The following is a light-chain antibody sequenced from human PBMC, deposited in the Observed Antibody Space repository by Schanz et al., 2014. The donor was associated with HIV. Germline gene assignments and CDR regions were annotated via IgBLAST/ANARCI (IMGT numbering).Light chain of an antibody. CDR3: SSYTTSSTLV. Sequence: QSVLTQPASVSGSPGQSITISCTGSSGDVGPYDYVSWYQQHPGQAPKLLIYDVTYRPSGISNRFSGSKSGYTASLTIYGLQADDEADYYCSSYTTSSTLVFGGGTKLTVL. CDR2: DVT. V-gene: IGLV2-14*03. CDR1: SGDVGPYDY. J-gene: IGLJ2*01.